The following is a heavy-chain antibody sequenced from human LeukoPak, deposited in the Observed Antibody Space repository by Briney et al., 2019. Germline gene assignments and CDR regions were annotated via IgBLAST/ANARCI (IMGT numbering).Heavy chain of an antibody. Sequence: SVKVSCKASGGTFSSYAISWVRQAPGQGLEWMGGIIPIFGTANYAQKFQGRVTITTDASTSTAYMELSSLRSEDTAVYYCARVLLGPDYYDSSGYSGIFDDWSQRTLATVPS. CDR2: IIPIFGTA. CDR3: ARVLLGPDYYDSSGYSGIFDD. V-gene: IGHV1-69*05. CDR1: GGTFSSYA. J-gene: IGHJ4*02. D-gene: IGHD3-22*01.